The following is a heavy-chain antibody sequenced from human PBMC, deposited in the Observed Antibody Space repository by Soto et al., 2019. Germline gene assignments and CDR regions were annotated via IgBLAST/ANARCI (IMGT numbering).Heavy chain of an antibody. Sequence: PSETLSLTCSVSGGSIISNRDFYWGWIRQSPGEGLEWIASVYFTGDTYYNPSLKSRVTISVDTSKNQFSLKLSSVTAADTAVYYCARHGERTIRSLNWFDPWGQGTLVTVSS. CDR2: VYFTGDT. CDR3: ARHGERTIRSLNWFDP. J-gene: IGHJ5*02. CDR1: GGSIISNRDFY. D-gene: IGHD4-17*01. V-gene: IGHV4-39*01.